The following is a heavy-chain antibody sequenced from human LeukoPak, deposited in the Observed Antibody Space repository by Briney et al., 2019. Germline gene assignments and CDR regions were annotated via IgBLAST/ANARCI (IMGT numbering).Heavy chain of an antibody. CDR2: VDYTGIT. Sequence: SETLSLTCTVSGGSISSSGYYWGWIRQPPGKGLEWIGGVDYTGITSHSPSLKSRVTISVDTSKNQFSLKVSSVSAADTGVYYCARQAPGYTYGYVYWGQGTLVTVSS. J-gene: IGHJ4*02. CDR3: ARQAPGYTYGYVY. D-gene: IGHD5-18*01. CDR1: GGSISSSGYY. V-gene: IGHV4-39*01.